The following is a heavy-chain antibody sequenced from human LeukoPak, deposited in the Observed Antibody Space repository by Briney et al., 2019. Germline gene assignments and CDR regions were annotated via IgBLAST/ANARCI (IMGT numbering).Heavy chain of an antibody. CDR1: GGSISSGGYS. J-gene: IGHJ4*02. CDR2: IYTSGNT. D-gene: IGHD1-26*01. Sequence: PSQTLSLTCAVSGGSISSGGYSWSWIRQPAGKGLEWIGRIYTSGNTNYNPSLKSRVTMSVDTTKNQFSLKLSSVTAADTAMYYCARGRVNSGSYYGFDYWGQGTLVTVSS. V-gene: IGHV4-61*02. CDR3: ARGRVNSGSYYGFDY.